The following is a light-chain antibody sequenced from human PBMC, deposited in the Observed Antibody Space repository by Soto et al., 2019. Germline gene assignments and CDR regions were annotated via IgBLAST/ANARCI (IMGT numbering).Light chain of an antibody. CDR1: QTITNNR. J-gene: IGKJ3*01. CDR3: QQDGSLPSGFA. V-gene: IGKV3-20*01. CDR2: AAS. Sequence: EMVLTQSPGTLSLSPGERATLSCRASQTITNNRLAWYQQKPGQAPRLLIYAASRRATGIPDRFSGSGSGTDFTLTISRLEPEDFAVYYCQQDGSLPSGFAFGTGTTLDTK.